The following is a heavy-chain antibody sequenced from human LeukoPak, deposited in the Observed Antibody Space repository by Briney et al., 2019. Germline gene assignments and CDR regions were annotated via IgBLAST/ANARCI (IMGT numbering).Heavy chain of an antibody. D-gene: IGHD1-26*01. V-gene: IGHV3-21*01. CDR3: ARDLYGGSYGGSYFYYMDV. CDR2: ITTRSTYT. J-gene: IGHJ6*03. Sequence: GGSLRLSCAASGFSFSSYNMNWVRQAPGKVREWGSSITTRSTYTFYADSVKGRFTISRDNAKTSLSLQLTSLRDEDPAVYYCARDLYGGSYGGSYFYYMDVWGKGTTVTVSS. CDR1: GFSFSSYN.